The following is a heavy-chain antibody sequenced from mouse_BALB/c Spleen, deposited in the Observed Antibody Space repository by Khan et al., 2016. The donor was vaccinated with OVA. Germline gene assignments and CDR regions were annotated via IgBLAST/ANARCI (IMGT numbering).Heavy chain of an antibody. D-gene: IGHD1-1*01. CDR1: GYKITSYN. J-gene: IGHJ3*01. Sequence: QVQLQQPGAELVKPGASVKMSCKASGYKITSYNMHWVKQTPGQGLEWIGTIYPGNGDTSSNQKLKGQATLTADKSSNTAYMQVSSLTSEDSAVYYCARDYGSSYDWFAYWGQGTLVTVSA. CDR2: IYPGNGDT. V-gene: IGHV1-12*01. CDR3: ARDYGSSYDWFAY.